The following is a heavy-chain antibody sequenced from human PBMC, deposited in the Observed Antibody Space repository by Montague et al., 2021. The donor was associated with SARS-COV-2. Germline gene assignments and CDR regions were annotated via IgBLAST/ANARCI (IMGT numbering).Heavy chain of an antibody. V-gene: IGHV4-34*01. CDR2: IYHSGST. CDR3: ARTSASSDY. D-gene: IGHD1-26*01. J-gene: IGHJ4*02. CDR1: GESFSGYY. Sequence: SETLSLTCAVYGESFSGYYWSWIRQPPGKGLEWIGEIYHSGSTNYNPPLKSRVTISVDTSKNQFSLRLNSVTPEDTAVYYCARTSASSDYWGQGTLVTVSS.